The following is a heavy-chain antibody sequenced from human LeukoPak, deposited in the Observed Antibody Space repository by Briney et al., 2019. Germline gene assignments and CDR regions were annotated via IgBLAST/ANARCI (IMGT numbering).Heavy chain of an antibody. CDR3: ARDMFDWLFEDLEIGVSFDY. Sequence: ASVKVSCKVSGYTLTELSMHWVRQAPGKGLEWMGGFDPEDGETIYAQKFQGRVTMTEDTSTDTAYMELSSLRSEDTAVYYCARDMFDWLFEDLEIGVSFDYWGQGTLVTVSS. D-gene: IGHD3-9*01. V-gene: IGHV1-24*01. CDR2: FDPEDGET. J-gene: IGHJ4*02. CDR1: GYTLTELS.